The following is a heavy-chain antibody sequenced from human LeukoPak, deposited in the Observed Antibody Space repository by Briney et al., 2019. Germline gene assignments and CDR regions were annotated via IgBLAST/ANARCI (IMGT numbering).Heavy chain of an antibody. V-gene: IGHV3-23*01. Sequence: PGGSLRLSCAASGFTFNDYAMSWVRQAPGKGLEWVSGISDSGRTPYYTDSVKGRFTISRDNAKNSLYLQMNSLRAEDTAVYYCARESRTGIHSGYWGQGTLVTVSS. CDR2: ISDSGRTP. D-gene: IGHD3/OR15-3a*01. CDR1: GFTFNDYA. J-gene: IGHJ4*02. CDR3: ARESRTGIHSGY.